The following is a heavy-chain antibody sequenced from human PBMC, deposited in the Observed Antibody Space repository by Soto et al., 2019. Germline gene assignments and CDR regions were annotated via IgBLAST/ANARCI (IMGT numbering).Heavy chain of an antibody. J-gene: IGHJ5*02. CDR2: IYYSGST. CDR1: GGSISSGGYY. CDR3: ARGLRFLEWLHGNWFDP. Sequence: SETLSLTCTVSGGSISSGGYYWSWIRQHPGKGLEWIGYIYYSGSTNYNPSLKSRVTISVDTSKNQFSLKLSSVTAADTAVYYCARGLRFLEWLHGNWFDPWGQGTLVTVSS. V-gene: IGHV4-61*08. D-gene: IGHD3-3*01.